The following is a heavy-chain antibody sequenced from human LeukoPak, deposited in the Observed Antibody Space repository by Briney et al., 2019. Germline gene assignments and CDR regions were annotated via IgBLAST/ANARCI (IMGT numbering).Heavy chain of an antibody. D-gene: IGHD3-10*01. CDR1: GYTFTSYG. CDR2: INPNSGGT. V-gene: IGHV1-2*02. Sequence: GASVKVSCKASGYTFTSYGISWVRQAPGQGLEWMGWINPNSGGTNYAQKFQGRVTMTRDTSISTAYMELSRLRSDDTAVYYCATTLWFGELYAFDIWGQGTMVTVSS. J-gene: IGHJ3*02. CDR3: ATTLWFGELYAFDI.